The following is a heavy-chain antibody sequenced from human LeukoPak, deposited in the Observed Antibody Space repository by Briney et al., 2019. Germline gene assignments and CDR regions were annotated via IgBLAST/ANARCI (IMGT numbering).Heavy chain of an antibody. Sequence: PSETLSLTWTVSGGSISSYYCSCIRQPAGKGLEWIGLIYTSGSTNYNPSLKSRVTMSVDTSKNQFSLKLSSVTAADTAVYYCARDREGSSWYVGVGATQGWFDPWGQGTLVTVSS. D-gene: IGHD6-13*01. V-gene: IGHV4-4*07. CDR1: GGSISSYY. CDR3: ARDREGSSWYVGVGATQGWFDP. J-gene: IGHJ5*02. CDR2: IYTSGST.